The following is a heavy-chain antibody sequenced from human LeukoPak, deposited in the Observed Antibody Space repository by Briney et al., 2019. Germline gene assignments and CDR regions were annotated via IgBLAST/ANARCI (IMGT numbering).Heavy chain of an antibody. D-gene: IGHD3-10*01. CDR3: AKADSYGSGSYYLLDY. CDR1: GFTFSSYG. Sequence: PGGSLRLSCAASGFTFSSYGMHWVRQAPGTGLEWVAVISYGGTNKYYADSVKGRFTISRDNSKNTLYLQMNSLRAEDTAVYYCAKADSYGSGSYYLLDYWGQGTLVTVSS. J-gene: IGHJ4*02. V-gene: IGHV3-30*18. CDR2: ISYGGTNK.